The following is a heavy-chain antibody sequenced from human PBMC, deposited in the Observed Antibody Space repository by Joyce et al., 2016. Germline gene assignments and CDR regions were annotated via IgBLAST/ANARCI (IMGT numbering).Heavy chain of an antibody. CDR2: IRSKAYGGTT. CDR3: TRIGDCSGGSCYEGWFDP. J-gene: IGHJ5*02. Sequence: EVQLVESGGGLVKPGRSMRLSCTSSGFIFGDYAMNWFRQAHGKGRGWVGFIRSKAYGGTTDYAASVKGRFTISRDDSKSIAYLQMNSLKTEDTAVYYCTRIGDCSGGSCYEGWFDPWGQGTLVTVSS. V-gene: IGHV3-49*05. D-gene: IGHD2-15*01. CDR1: GFIFGDYA.